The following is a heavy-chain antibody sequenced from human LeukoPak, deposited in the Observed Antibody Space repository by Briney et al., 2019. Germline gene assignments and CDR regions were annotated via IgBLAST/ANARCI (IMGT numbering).Heavy chain of an antibody. CDR1: GYTFTSYG. Sequence: ASVKVSCKASGYTFTSYGISWVRRAPGQGLEWMGWISAYNGNTNYAQKLQGRVTMTTDTSTSTAYMELRSLRSDDTAVYYCARDHQYSSSWYNYYYGMDVWGQGTTVTVSS. D-gene: IGHD6-13*01. CDR2: ISAYNGNT. J-gene: IGHJ6*02. CDR3: ARDHQYSSSWYNYYYGMDV. V-gene: IGHV1-18*01.